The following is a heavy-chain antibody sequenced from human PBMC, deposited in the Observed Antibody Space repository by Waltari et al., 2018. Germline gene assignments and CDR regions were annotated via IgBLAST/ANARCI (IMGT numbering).Heavy chain of an antibody. V-gene: IGHV4-59*08. J-gene: IGHJ4*02. Sequence: QVQLQESGPGLVKPSETLSLTCTVSGGSISSYYWSWIRQPPGKGLEWIGYIYYSGSTTYNPSLRGRVTISVDTSKNQFSLNLSSVTAADTAVYYCARLTTGTRDIDNWGQGTLVTVSS. CDR1: GGSISSYY. D-gene: IGHD4-17*01. CDR3: ARLTTGTRDIDN. CDR2: IYYSGST.